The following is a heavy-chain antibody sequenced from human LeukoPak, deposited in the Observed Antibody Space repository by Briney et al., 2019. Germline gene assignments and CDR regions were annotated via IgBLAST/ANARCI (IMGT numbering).Heavy chain of an antibody. D-gene: IGHD3-10*01. V-gene: IGHV3-21*01. CDR1: GFTFSTSS. CDR3: ATDLIHYYGSGAKT. CDR2: ITSSSSYI. J-gene: IGHJ5*02. Sequence: GGSLRLSCAASGFTFSTSSMNWVRQAPGKGLEWVSSITSSSSYIYYADSVKGRFTISRDNAKNSLYLQMNSLRAEDTAVYYCATDLIHYYGSGAKTWGQGTLVTVSS.